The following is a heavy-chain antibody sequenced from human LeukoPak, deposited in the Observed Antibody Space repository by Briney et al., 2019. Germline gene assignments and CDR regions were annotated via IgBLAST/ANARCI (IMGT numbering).Heavy chain of an antibody. V-gene: IGHV3-23*01. Sequence: GGSLRLSCAASGFTFSSSAMSRVRQAPGKGLEWVSSISGSGGSTYYADSVKGRFTISRDNAKNSLYLQMNSLRAEDTAVYYCAELGITMIGGVWGKGTTVTISS. CDR2: ISGSGGST. CDR3: AELGITMIGGV. CDR1: GFTFSSSA. D-gene: IGHD3-10*02. J-gene: IGHJ6*04.